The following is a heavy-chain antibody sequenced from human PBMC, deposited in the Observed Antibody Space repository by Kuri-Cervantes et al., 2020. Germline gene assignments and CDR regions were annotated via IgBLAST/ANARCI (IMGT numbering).Heavy chain of an antibody. CDR2: FDPEDGET. V-gene: IGHV1-24*01. D-gene: IGHD2-15*01. CDR3: AFLGGNCSGGSCYSGYYYYYMDV. Sequence: ASVKVSCKVSGYTLTELSMHWVRQAPGKGLEWMGGFDPEDGETISAQKFQGRVTMTTDTSTSTAYMELRSLRSDDTAVYYCAFLGGNCSGGSCYSGYYYYYMDVWGKGTTVTVSS. J-gene: IGHJ6*03. CDR1: GYTLTELS.